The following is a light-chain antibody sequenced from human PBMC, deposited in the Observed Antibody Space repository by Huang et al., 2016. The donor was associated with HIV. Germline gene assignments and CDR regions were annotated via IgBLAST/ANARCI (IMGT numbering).Light chain of an antibody. CDR2: AAS. V-gene: IGKV1-9*01. Sequence: QLTQSPPSLSASVGDTVIISCRASQDIGTSLAWYQQKPGRAPKLLISAASTLQTGVPSRFSGDSAGTYFTRCITGLQPEDFATYYCQQLHSYPITFGQGTRL. CDR3: QQLHSYPIT. CDR1: QDIGTS. J-gene: IGKJ5*01.